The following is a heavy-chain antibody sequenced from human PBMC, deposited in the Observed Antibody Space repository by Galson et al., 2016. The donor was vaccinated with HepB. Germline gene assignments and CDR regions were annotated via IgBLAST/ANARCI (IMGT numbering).Heavy chain of an antibody. CDR2: MNPNSGNS. Sequence: SVKVSCKASGYTFNTYDINWMRQTSGQGLEWLGWMNPNSGNSGPAQKFQGRVSMTRNSSINTAYMELSSLRSDDTAVYYCPRRTKDGFRNNYYDAFDMWGQGTMVTVS. J-gene: IGHJ3*02. V-gene: IGHV1-8*01. CDR1: GYTFNTYD. D-gene: IGHD3-3*01. CDR3: PRRTKDGFRNNYYDAFDM.